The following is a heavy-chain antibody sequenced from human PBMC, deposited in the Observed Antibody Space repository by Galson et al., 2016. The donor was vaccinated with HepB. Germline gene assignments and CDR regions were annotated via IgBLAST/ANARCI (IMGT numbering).Heavy chain of an antibody. J-gene: IGHJ6*02. CDR2: IYNSGST. CDR1: GGSISSGDYY. CDR3: ARGPPVAARTYYYGMDV. D-gene: IGHD2-15*01. Sequence: TLSLTCTVSGGSISSGDYYWSCIRQHPGKGLEWIGYIYNSGSTYYNPSLKSRITISVDMSKNQFSLKLNSATAADTAVYYCARGPPVAARTYYYGMDVWGQGTTVTVSS. V-gene: IGHV4-31*03.